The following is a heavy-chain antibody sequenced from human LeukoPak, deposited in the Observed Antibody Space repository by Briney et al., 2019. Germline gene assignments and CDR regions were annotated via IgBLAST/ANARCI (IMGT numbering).Heavy chain of an antibody. CDR2: VYYSGTT. J-gene: IGHJ4*02. CDR3: ARDNSYVTRGDYFDY. Sequence: SSETLSLTCTVSGGSINSDNYYWGWIRQPPGKGLEWIGTVYYSGTTYYNPSLKSRVTISEDTSKNQFSLKLSSVTAADTAVYYCARDNSYVTRGDYFDYWGQGTLVTVSS. CDR1: GGSINSDNYY. V-gene: IGHV4-39*07. D-gene: IGHD3-10*02.